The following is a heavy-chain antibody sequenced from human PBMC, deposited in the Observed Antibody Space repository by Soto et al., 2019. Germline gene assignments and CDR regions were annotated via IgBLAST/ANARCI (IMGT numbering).Heavy chain of an antibody. Sequence: PGGSLRLSCAASGFNFAEYAMHWVRQIPGKGLEWVSGISWDGGRIGYADSVKGRFTISRDNAKKSLFLQMNSLRPEDTALYYCEKVVLQATTPRYYFYGMDVWGQGTTVTLSS. CDR3: EKVVLQATTPRYYFYGMDV. CDR2: ISWDGGRI. J-gene: IGHJ6*02. D-gene: IGHD1-26*01. CDR1: GFNFAEYA. V-gene: IGHV3-9*01.